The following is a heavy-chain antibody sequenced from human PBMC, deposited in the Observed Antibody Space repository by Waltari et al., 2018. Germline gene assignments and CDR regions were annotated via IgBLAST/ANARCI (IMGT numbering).Heavy chain of an antibody. CDR3: ARDRGGLPIVEVPAAVFDY. CDR1: GYTFARYG. J-gene: IGHJ4*02. D-gene: IGHD2-2*01. CDR2: RNGYKGDK. V-gene: IGHV1-18*04. Sequence: QVQLVQSGAEVKKPGASVTVSCKTHGYTFARYGLAWVRQAPGQGLEWIGWRNGYKGDKKLAQKVQSRLTLTTYAATATAFMELRSLRPDDTAVYYCARDRGGLPIVEVPAAVFDYWGQGTLVTVSS.